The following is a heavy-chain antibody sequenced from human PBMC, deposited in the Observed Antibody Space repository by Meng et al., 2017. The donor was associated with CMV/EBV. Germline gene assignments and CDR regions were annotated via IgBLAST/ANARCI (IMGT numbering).Heavy chain of an antibody. CDR1: GFTFSDYG. CDR2: ISGSGGST. J-gene: IGHJ6*02. V-gene: IGHV3-23*01. D-gene: IGHD3-3*01. Sequence: GGSLRLSCAASGFTFSDYGMTWVRQAPGKGLEWVSGISGSGGSTYYADSVKGRFTSFRDSSKNTLYLQMNSLKTEDTAVYYCTTDLEWLLYVIQDYGMDVWGQGTTVTVSS. CDR3: TTDLEWLLYVIQDYGMDV.